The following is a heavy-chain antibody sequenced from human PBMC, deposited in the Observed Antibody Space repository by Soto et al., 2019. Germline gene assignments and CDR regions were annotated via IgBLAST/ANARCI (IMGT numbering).Heavy chain of an antibody. D-gene: IGHD3-22*01. J-gene: IGHJ6*02. V-gene: IGHV2-5*01. Sequence: QITLKESGPTLVKPTQTLTLTCTFSGFSLSTTGVGVGWIRQPPGKALEWLALVYWNDDKRFSPSLKSRLTITKDSFKNQVVLTMTNMDPVDTATYFCARLFDDSGYSCPGMDVWGQVTTVTVSS. CDR2: VYWNDDK. CDR1: GFSLSTTGVG. CDR3: ARLFDDSGYSCPGMDV.